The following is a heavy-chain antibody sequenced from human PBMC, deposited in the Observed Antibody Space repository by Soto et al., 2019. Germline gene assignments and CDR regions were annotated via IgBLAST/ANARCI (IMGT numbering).Heavy chain of an antibody. J-gene: IGHJ6*02. CDR1: GGSISSYY. V-gene: IGHV4-59*01. D-gene: IGHD6-13*01. CDR2: IYYSGST. CDR3: ARAHLPGIAAADTLDV. Sequence: TSETLSLTCTVSGGSISSYYWSWIRQPPGKGLEWIGYIYYSGSTNYNPSLKSRVTISVDTSKNQFSLKLSSVTAADTAVYYCARAHLPGIAAADTLDVWGQGTTVTVSS.